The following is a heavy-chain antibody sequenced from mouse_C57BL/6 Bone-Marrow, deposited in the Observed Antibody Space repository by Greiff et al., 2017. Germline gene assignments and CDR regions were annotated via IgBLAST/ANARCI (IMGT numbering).Heavy chain of an antibody. Sequence: QVQLKESGPGLVQPSQSLSITCTVSGFSLTSYGVHWVRQSPGKGLEWLGVIWSGGSTDYNAAFISRLSISKDNSKSQVFFKMNSLQADDTAIYYCARKGYYGLEFFAYWGQGTLVTVSA. CDR3: ARKGYYGLEFFAY. CDR2: IWSGGST. CDR1: GFSLTSYG. V-gene: IGHV2-2*01. D-gene: IGHD1-1*01. J-gene: IGHJ3*01.